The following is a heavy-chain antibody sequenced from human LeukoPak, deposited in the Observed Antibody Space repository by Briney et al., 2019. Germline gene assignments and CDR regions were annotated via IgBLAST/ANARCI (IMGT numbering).Heavy chain of an antibody. Sequence: GGSLRLSCAASGFTFSSYSMNWVRQAPGKGPEWVSSISSSSSSYIYYADSVKGRFTISRDNAKNSLYLQMNSLRAEDTAVYYCARDVAYSYGYASKSRYYYGMDVWGQGTTVTVSS. CDR3: ARDVAYSYGYASKSRYYYGMDV. J-gene: IGHJ6*02. CDR1: GFTFSSYS. V-gene: IGHV3-21*01. D-gene: IGHD5-18*01. CDR2: ISSSSSSYI.